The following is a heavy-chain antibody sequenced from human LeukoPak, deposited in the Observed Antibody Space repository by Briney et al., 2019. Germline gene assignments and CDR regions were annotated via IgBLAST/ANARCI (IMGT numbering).Heavy chain of an antibody. V-gene: IGHV3-53*01. J-gene: IGHJ2*01. CDR3: ARVGDHYHWYLDL. CDR2: LYSGGTT. D-gene: IGHD3-10*01. Sequence: GGSLTLSCGGSGFDIKANYMNWVREAPGKGVEWVSILYSGGTTYYADSVKGRFTVSRESSKNTLLLHMTSLRAEDTAVYYCARVGDHYHWYLDLWGRGTLVTASS. CDR1: GFDIKANY.